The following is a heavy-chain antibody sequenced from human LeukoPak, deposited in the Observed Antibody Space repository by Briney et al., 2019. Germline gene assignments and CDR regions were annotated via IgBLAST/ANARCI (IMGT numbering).Heavy chain of an antibody. CDR1: GFTFGTYS. CDR3: ARGRVDILTGFSPWYFDF. Sequence: PGGSLRLSCAASGFTFGTYSMDWVRQAPGKGLELVSSSSSSSSYKYYADSVKVRFTISRDNATKSLFIQMNSLSPEDTSVYYCARGRVDILTGFSPWYFDFWGRGALVTVSS. D-gene: IGHD3-9*01. J-gene: IGHJ2*01. CDR2: SSSSSSYK. V-gene: IGHV3-21*01.